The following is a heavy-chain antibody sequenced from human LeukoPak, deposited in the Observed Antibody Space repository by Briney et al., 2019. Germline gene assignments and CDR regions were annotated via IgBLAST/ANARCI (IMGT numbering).Heavy chain of an antibody. J-gene: IGHJ1*01. CDR2: ISPRGDIT. Sequence: PGGSLSLSCAASGFSFRSHGMNWVRQAPGQGLEWVSGISPRGDITYYKDSVRGRFTISRDNFKNTVSLQLNSLRAEDTAMYYCAKDDDWGRFNHWGQGTLVTVSS. D-gene: IGHD3-16*01. CDR3: AKDDDWGRFNH. CDR1: GFSFRSHG. V-gene: IGHV3-23*01.